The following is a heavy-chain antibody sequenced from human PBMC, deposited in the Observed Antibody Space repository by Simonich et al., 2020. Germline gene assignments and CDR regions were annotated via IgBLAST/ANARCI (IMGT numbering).Heavy chain of an antibody. CDR2: IYHSGST. J-gene: IGHJ5*02. Sequence: QVQLQESGPGLVKPSETLSLTCAVSGYSISSGYYWGWIRQPPGKGLEWIGSIYHSGSTYYNPSLKSRVTISVDTSKNQFSLKLSSVTAADTAVYYCARLGDWYSSSWYWFDPWGQGTLVTVSS. D-gene: IGHD6-13*01. CDR3: ARLGDWYSSSWYWFDP. CDR1: GYSISSGYY. V-gene: IGHV4-38-2*01.